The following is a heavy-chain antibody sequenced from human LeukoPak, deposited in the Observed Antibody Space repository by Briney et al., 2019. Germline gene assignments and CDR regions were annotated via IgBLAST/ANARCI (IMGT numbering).Heavy chain of an antibody. V-gene: IGHV4-34*01. CDR1: GGSFSGYY. J-gene: IGHJ4*02. CDR2: INHSGST. D-gene: IGHD4-17*01. CDR3: ARAKTTVTTPFDY. Sequence: SETLSLTCAVYGGSFSGYYWSWIRQPPGKGLEWIGEINHSGSTNYNPSLKSRVTISVDTSKNQFSLKLSSVTAADTAVYYCARAKTTVTTPFDYSGQGPLVTVSS.